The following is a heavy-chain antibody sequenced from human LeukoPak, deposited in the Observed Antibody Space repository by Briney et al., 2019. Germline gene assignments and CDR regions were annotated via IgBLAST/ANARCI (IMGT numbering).Heavy chain of an antibody. Sequence: PGGSLRLSCTASGFTFSSYTMHWVRQAPGKGLEWVAVISYDGSKVFYADSVKGRFTNSRDNSKNTLYLQMSSLRAEDTAVYYCARPYCTSTSCYYYLEYWGQGTLVTVSS. D-gene: IGHD2-2*01. CDR1: GFTFSSYT. CDR3: ARPYCTSTSCYYYLEY. CDR2: ISYDGSKV. J-gene: IGHJ4*02. V-gene: IGHV3-30-3*01.